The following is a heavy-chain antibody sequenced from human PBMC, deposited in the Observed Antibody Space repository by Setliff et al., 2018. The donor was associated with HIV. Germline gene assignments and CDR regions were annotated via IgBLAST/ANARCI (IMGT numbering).Heavy chain of an antibody. CDR1: GFIFSSYW. J-gene: IGHJ4*02. V-gene: IGHV3-7*01. Sequence: SLSLSCTASGFIFSSYWMSWVRQAPGKGLEWVANIKQGGSEKYYVGSVKGRFTMSRDNAKNSLFLQMHSLRAEDTAVYYCARVADGYNSYFDYWGQGTVVTSPQ. CDR3: ARVADGYNSYFDY. CDR2: IKQGGSEK. D-gene: IGHD5-18*01.